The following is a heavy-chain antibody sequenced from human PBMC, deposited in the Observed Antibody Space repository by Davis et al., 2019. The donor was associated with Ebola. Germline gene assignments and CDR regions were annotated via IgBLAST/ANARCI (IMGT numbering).Heavy chain of an antibody. CDR2: IKQAGSKK. CDR1: GFTFSSYW. J-gene: IGHJ6*02. V-gene: IGHV3-7*03. D-gene: IGHD3-3*01. CDR3: ARVGGYYDFWSGYYYYYYGMDV. Sequence: GESLMTSCAAPGFTFSSYWMSCVRQPPGKGLEWVANIKQAGSKKYYVDSVKGRFTISRDNAKNSLYLQMNRLRAEDTAVYYCARVGGYYDFWSGYYYYYYGMDVWGQGATVTVSS.